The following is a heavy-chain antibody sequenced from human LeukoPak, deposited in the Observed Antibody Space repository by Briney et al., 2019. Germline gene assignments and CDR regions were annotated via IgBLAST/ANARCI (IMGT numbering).Heavy chain of an antibody. CDR3: ARGSGYSYGYYYYYGMDV. J-gene: IGHJ6*02. D-gene: IGHD5-18*01. CDR1: GGSITTSSYY. Sequence: SSETLSLTCTVSGGSITTSSYYWGWIRQPPGKGLEWIGIIYYSGSTYYNPSLKGRVTISVDTSKNQFSLKLSSVTAADTAVYYCARGSGYSYGYYYYYGMDVWGQGTTVTVSS. V-gene: IGHV4-39*01. CDR2: IYYSGST.